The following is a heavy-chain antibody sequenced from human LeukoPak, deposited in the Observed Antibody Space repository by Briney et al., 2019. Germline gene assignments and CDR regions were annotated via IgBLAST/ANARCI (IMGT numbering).Heavy chain of an antibody. CDR2: ISSSSYI. Sequence: PGGSLRLSCAASGFSFSSYAMSWVRQAPGKGLEWVSSISSSSYIYYADSVKGRFTISRDNAKNSLYLQMNSLRAEDTAVYYCARDANGGFYYYYGMDVWGQGTTVTVSS. D-gene: IGHD4-23*01. J-gene: IGHJ6*02. V-gene: IGHV3-21*01. CDR3: ARDANGGFYYYYGMDV. CDR1: GFSFSSYA.